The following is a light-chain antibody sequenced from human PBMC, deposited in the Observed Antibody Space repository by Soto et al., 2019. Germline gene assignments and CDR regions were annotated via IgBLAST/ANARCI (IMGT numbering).Light chain of an antibody. CDR2: GAS. Sequence: EIMLTQSPGTLSLTPGERATLSCRASQSVSSSYLAWYQQKPGQAPRLHIYGASSRATGIPDRFSGSGSGTDFTLTISRLEPEDFAVYYCQQHGSSPGTFGQGTKVDNK. CDR1: QSVSSSY. CDR3: QQHGSSPGT. J-gene: IGKJ1*01. V-gene: IGKV3-20*01.